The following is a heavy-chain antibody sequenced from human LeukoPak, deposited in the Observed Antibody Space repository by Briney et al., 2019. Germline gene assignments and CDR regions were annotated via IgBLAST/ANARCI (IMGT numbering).Heavy chain of an antibody. D-gene: IGHD3-10*01. Sequence: PGGSLRLSCAASGFTFSTYWMHWVRQVPGKGLVWVSRINTDESSTTYADSVKGRFTISRDNAKNTVDLQMNSLRAEDTAVYYCAGGTSGNYYCDSWGQGTLVTVSS. CDR3: AGGTSGNYYCDS. J-gene: IGHJ4*02. CDR1: GFTFSTYW. CDR2: INTDESST. V-gene: IGHV3-74*01.